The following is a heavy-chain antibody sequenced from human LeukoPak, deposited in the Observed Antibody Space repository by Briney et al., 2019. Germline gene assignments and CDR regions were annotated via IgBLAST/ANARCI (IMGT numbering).Heavy chain of an antibody. CDR1: GFTFSSYA. CDR2: ISGSGGST. CDR3: KMIDY. Sequence: RPGGSLRLSCAASGFTFSSYAMSWVRQAPGKGLEWVSAISGSGGSTYYADSVKGRFTISRDSSKKRTRLFITVRNILSYYDTLQKMIDYWGQGTLVTVSS. V-gene: IGHV3-23*01. D-gene: IGHD3-22*01. J-gene: IGHJ4*02.